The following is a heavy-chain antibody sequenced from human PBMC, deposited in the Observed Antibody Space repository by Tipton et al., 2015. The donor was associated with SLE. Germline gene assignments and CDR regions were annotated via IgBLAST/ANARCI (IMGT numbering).Heavy chain of an antibody. CDR3: ARETSSLFDY. V-gene: IGHV4-4*08. J-gene: IGHJ4*02. D-gene: IGHD6-19*01. CDR1: GVSISSYY. Sequence: LRLSCTVSGVSISSYYWSWIRQPPGKGLEWIGYIYTIGSTNYNPSLKSRVTMSVDTSKNQFSLKLSSVTAADTAVYYCARETSSLFDYWGQGTLVTVSS. CDR2: IYTIGST.